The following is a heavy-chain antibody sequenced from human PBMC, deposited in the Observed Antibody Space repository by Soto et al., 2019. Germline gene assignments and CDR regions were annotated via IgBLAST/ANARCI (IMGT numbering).Heavy chain of an antibody. J-gene: IGHJ4*02. CDR3: ARGTAGGYYFDY. CDR1: GGSISSVGYY. D-gene: IGHD6-25*01. CDR2: IYYSGRT. V-gene: IGHV4-31*03. Sequence: SETLSLTCTVSGGSISSVGYYWSWIRQHPGKGLEWIGYIYYSGRTYYNPSLKSRVTISVDTSKNQFSLKLSSVTAADTAVYYCARGTAGGYYFDYWGQGTLVTLSS.